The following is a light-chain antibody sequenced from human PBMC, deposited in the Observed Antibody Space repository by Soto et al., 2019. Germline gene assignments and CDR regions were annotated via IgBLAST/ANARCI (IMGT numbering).Light chain of an antibody. CDR3: QQYNTFSTWT. CDR2: TAS. CDR1: QDINKW. V-gene: IGKV1-12*01. J-gene: IGKJ1*01. Sequence: DIQMTQSPSSVSASVGDRVTITCRASQDINKWLAWYQQKPGLAPNLVIYTASRLHGGGPSRFSGSASGTDFTLTISSLQPDDFATYYCQQYNTFSTWTFGQGTKVDIK.